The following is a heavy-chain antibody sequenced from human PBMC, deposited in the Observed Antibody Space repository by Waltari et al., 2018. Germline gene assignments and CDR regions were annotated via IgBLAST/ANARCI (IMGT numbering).Heavy chain of an antibody. CDR3: AGRPLYTVVWHGFDY. D-gene: IGHD2-2*02. Sequence: LQLQESGPGLVKPSETLSLTCNVSNGSISTNTYYWAWIRQPPGKGLEWIGSIYYTGNVYYNPSLQSLVTMSVDTSRNQVSLKLRSVTAADTAVYYCAGRPLYTVVWHGFDYWGRGALVTVS. CDR2: IYYTGNV. J-gene: IGHJ4*02. CDR1: NGSISTNTYY. V-gene: IGHV4-39*07.